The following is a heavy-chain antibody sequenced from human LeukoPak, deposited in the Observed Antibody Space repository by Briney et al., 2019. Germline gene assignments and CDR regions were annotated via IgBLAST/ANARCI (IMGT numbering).Heavy chain of an antibody. V-gene: IGHV3-30*18. CDR3: AKSREGVPTRCLDS. Sequence: QAGGSLRLSCAASGFTFSAYGTNWVRQAPGKGLEWVAIISFDGGTSYYADSVKGRFTISRDTSKNTLYLQMDSLRAEDTAVYYCAKSREGVPTRCLDSWGQGTLVTVSS. J-gene: IGHJ4*02. CDR2: ISFDGGTS. D-gene: IGHD5-24*01. CDR1: GFTFSAYG.